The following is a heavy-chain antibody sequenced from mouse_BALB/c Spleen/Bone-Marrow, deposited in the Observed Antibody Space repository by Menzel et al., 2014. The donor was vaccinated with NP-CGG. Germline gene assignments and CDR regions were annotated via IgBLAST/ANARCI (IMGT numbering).Heavy chain of an antibody. V-gene: IGHV5-12*02. Sequence: EVMLVESGGGLVQPGGSLKLSCATSGFTFSDYYMYWVRPTPEKRLEWVAYISNGGGSTYYPDTVKGRFTISRDNAKNTLYLQMSRLKSEDTAMYYCARGLYYRPFAYWGQGTLVTVSA. D-gene: IGHD2-14*01. CDR2: ISNGGGST. J-gene: IGHJ3*01. CDR3: ARGLYYRPFAY. CDR1: GFTFSDYY.